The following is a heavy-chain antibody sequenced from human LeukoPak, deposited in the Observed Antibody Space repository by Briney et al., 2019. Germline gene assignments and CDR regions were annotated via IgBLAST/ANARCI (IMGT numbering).Heavy chain of an antibody. CDR1: GFTFSSYS. CDR3: ARASGWYERGPDYYYYMDV. Sequence: PGGSLRLSCAASGFTFSSYSLNWVRQAPGKGLEWVSSISSSSTYIYYADSVKGRFTISRDNAKNSLYLQMNSLRAEDTAVYYCARASGWYERGPDYYYYMDVWGKWTTVTVSS. J-gene: IGHJ6*03. D-gene: IGHD6-19*01. V-gene: IGHV3-21*01. CDR2: ISSSSTYI.